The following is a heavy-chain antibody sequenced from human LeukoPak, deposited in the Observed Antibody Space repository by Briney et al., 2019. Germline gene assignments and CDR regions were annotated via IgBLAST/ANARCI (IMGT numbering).Heavy chain of an antibody. Sequence: PSETLSLTCTVSGYSISSGYYWGWIRQPPGKGLEWIGNIYHSGSTYYNPSLKSRVTISVDTSKNQFSLKLSSVTAADTAVYYCARVQGAAAGSFDYWGQGTLVTVSS. V-gene: IGHV4-38-2*02. CDR3: ARVQGAAAGSFDY. J-gene: IGHJ4*02. D-gene: IGHD6-13*01. CDR2: IYHSGST. CDR1: GYSISSGYY.